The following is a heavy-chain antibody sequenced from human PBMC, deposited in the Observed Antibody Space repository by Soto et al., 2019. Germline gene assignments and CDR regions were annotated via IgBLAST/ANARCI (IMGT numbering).Heavy chain of an antibody. CDR3: ARDRDIVVVLAAQPPTDDAFDI. V-gene: IGHV1-18*03. J-gene: IGHJ3*02. D-gene: IGHD2-15*01. CDR2: ISAYNGNT. CDR1: GYTFTSYG. Sequence: GASVKVSCKASGYTFTSYGISWVRQAPGQGLEWMGWISAYNGNTNYAQKLQGRVTMTTDTSTSTAYMELRSLRSDDMAVYYCARDRDIVVVLAAQPPTDDAFDIWGQGTMVTVSS.